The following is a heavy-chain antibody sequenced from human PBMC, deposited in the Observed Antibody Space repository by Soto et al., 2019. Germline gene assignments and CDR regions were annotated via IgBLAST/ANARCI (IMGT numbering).Heavy chain of an antibody. V-gene: IGHV4-59*01. CDR2: IYYSGST. J-gene: IGHJ5*01. CDR3: ARSVDS. CDR1: GASISNYF. Sequence: SETLSLTCNVSGASISNYFWNWIRQSPGKGLEWIGYIYYSGSTYYNPSLKSRVTISVDTSKRQFSLKLSSVTAADTAVYYCARSVDSWGQGILVTVSS.